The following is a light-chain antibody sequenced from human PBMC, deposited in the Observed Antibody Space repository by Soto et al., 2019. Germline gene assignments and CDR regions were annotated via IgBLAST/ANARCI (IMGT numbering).Light chain of an antibody. CDR3: QQYGSSPQT. Sequence: EIVLTQSPGTLSLSPGERATLSCRASQSVRSSYLAWYQQKPGQAPRLXIYGASTRATGLPDRFSGSGSGTDFTLTISRLEPEDFAVYYCQQYGSSPQTFGQGTKVDIK. J-gene: IGKJ1*01. CDR1: QSVRSSY. V-gene: IGKV3-20*01. CDR2: GAS.